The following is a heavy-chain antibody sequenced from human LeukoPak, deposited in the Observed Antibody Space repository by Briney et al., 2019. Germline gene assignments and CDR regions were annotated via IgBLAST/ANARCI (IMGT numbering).Heavy chain of an antibody. D-gene: IGHD3-10*01. CDR1: GGSISIYY. J-gene: IGHJ4*02. Sequence: SETLSLTCTVSGGSISIYYWSWIRQPPGKGLEWIGYIYNSGSTYYNPSLKSRVTISVDTPKNQFSLRLSSVTAAGAAVYYCTVGGDGTKVDHWGQGTLVTVSS. CDR3: TVGGDGTKVDH. V-gene: IGHV4-59*01. CDR2: IYNSGST.